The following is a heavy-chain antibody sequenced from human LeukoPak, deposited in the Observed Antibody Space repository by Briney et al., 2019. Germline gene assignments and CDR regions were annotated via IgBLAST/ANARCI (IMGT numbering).Heavy chain of an antibody. D-gene: IGHD5-12*01. J-gene: IGHJ6*04. CDR2: IWYDGTNK. CDR3: ARDLGGGGYIYYYYGMDV. V-gene: IGHV3-33*01. Sequence: GRSLRLSCAAYGFTFSSYGTHWVRHPPDKGREWVAVIWYDGTNKYHADSVKGPFTISRDNSKNTLYMQMNSLRAEDTAVYYCARDLGGGGYIYYYYGMDVWGKGTTVTVSS. CDR1: GFTFSSYG.